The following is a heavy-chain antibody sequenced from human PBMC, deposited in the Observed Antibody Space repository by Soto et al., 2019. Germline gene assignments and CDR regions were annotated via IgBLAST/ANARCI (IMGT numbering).Heavy chain of an antibody. CDR2: IIPIFGTA. Sequence: QVQLVQSGAEVKKPGSSVKVSCKASGGTFSSYAISWVRQAPGQGLEWLGGIIPIFGTANYAQKFQGRVTITADESTSTAYMGLSSLRSEDTAVYYCARTILTYGDYVSQDAFDIWGQGTMVTVSS. CDR1: GGTFSSYA. J-gene: IGHJ3*02. CDR3: ARTILTYGDYVSQDAFDI. D-gene: IGHD4-17*01. V-gene: IGHV1-69*01.